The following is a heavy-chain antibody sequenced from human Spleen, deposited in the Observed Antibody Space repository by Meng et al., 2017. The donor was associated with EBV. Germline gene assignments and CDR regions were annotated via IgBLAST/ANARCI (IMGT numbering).Heavy chain of an antibody. Sequence: VRLVESGGGVGQPGRSLRLSCAASGFTFSRHAMTWVRQAPGKGLEWVSTISGSGGLTFYADSVKGRFTISRDNSKNTLYLQMNNLRADDTAVYYCALWFREHFDYWGQGTLVTVSS. D-gene: IGHD3-10*01. V-gene: IGHV3-23*04. J-gene: IGHJ4*02. CDR2: ISGSGGLT. CDR1: GFTFSRHA. CDR3: ALWFREHFDY.